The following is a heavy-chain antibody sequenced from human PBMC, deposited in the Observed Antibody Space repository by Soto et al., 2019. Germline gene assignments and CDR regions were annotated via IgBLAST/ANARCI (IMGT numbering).Heavy chain of an antibody. Sequence: SETLSLTCAVYGGSFSGYYWSWIRRPPGKGLEWIGEINHSGSTNYNPSLKSRVTISVDTSKNQFSLKLSSVTAADTAVYYCASRVATIPLRYDFDYWGQGTLVTVSS. J-gene: IGHJ4*02. D-gene: IGHD5-12*01. CDR1: GGSFSGYY. V-gene: IGHV4-34*01. CDR3: ASRVATIPLRYDFDY. CDR2: INHSGST.